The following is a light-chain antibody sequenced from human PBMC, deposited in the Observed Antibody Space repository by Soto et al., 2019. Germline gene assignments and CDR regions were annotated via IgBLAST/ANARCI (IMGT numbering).Light chain of an antibody. CDR1: SSDVGSYNL. V-gene: IGLV2-23*02. J-gene: IGLJ1*01. CDR2: EVS. CDR3: CSYAGSNNLGV. Sequence: QSVLTQPASVSGSPGQSITISCTGTSSDVGSYNLVSWYQQHPGKAPKLMIYEVSKRPSGVSNRFSGSKSGNTASLTISGLQAEDEADYYCCSYAGSNNLGVFGTGTKLTVL.